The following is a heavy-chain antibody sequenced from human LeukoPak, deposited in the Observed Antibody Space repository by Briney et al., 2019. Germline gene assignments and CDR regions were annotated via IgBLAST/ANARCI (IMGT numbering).Heavy chain of an antibody. CDR3: ARDLVGATTDHYYYYYGMDV. J-gene: IGHJ6*02. CDR1: GGSISSYY. Sequence: SETLSLTCTVSGGSISSYYWSWIRQPPGKGLEWIGYIHYSGSTNYNPSLKSRVTISVDTSKNQFSLKLSSVTAADTAVYYCARDLVGATTDHYYYYYGMDVWGQGTTVTVSS. CDR2: IHYSGST. D-gene: IGHD1-26*01. V-gene: IGHV4-59*01.